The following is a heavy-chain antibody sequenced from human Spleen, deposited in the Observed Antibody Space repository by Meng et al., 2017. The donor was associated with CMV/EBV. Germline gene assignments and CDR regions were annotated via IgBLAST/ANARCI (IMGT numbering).Heavy chain of an antibody. D-gene: IGHD1-1*01. J-gene: IGHJ4*02. CDR2: INHSGST. CDR1: CVSFSGYY. CDR3: ARVASPRGTYFDY. Sequence: FSVYCVSFSGYYWNWIRQPPGKGLEWIGDINHSGSTYYNPSLKSRVTISLDTSKNQFSLKLSSVTAADTAVYYCARVASPRGTYFDYWGQGTLVTVSS. V-gene: IGHV4-34*01.